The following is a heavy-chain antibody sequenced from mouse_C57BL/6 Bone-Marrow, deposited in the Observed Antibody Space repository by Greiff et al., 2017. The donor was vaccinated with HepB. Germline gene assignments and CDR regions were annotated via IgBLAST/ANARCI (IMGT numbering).Heavy chain of an antibody. Sequence: VQVVESGPGLVQPSQSLSITCTVSGFSLTSYGVHWVRQSPGKGLEWLGVIWRGGSTDYNAAFMSRLSITKDNSKIQVFFKMNSLQADDTAIYYCAKPYYDYDWFAYWGQGTLVTVSA. CDR1: GFSLTSYG. D-gene: IGHD2-4*01. CDR3: AKPYYDYDWFAY. CDR2: IWRGGST. V-gene: IGHV2-5*01. J-gene: IGHJ3*01.